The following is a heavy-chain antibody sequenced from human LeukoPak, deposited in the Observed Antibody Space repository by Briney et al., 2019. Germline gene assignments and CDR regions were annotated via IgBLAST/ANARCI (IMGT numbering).Heavy chain of an antibody. CDR3: ARDFMGYSSGWLFDY. J-gene: IGHJ4*02. CDR2: ISSGSSYI. V-gene: IGHV3-21*01. CDR1: GFTFSSYS. D-gene: IGHD6-19*01. Sequence: GRSLRLSCAASGFTFSSYSMNWVRQAPGKGLEWVSCISSGSSYIYYADSVKGRFTISRDNAKNSLYLQMNSLRAEDTAVYYCARDFMGYSSGWLFDYWGQGTQITVSS.